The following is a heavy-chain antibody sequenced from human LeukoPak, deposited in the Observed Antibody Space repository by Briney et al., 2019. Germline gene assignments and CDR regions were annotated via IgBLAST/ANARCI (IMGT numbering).Heavy chain of an antibody. CDR2: INHSGST. D-gene: IGHD6-19*01. J-gene: IGHJ4*02. Sequence: SETLSLTCAVYGGSFSGYYWSWIRQPPGKGLEWNGVINHSGSTNYNPSLKSRVTISVDTSKNQFSLKLSSVTAADTAVYYCARGSLIAVAVYYFDYWGQGTLVTVSS. CDR3: ARGSLIAVAVYYFDY. CDR1: GGSFSGYY. V-gene: IGHV4-34*01.